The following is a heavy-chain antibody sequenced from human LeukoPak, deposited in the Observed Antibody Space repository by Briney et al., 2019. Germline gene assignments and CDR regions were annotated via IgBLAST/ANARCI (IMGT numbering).Heavy chain of an antibody. D-gene: IGHD3-22*01. CDR2: IIPIFGTA. V-gene: IGHV1-69*13. CDR1: GGTFGSYA. J-gene: IGHJ6*02. CDR3: ARIRRDSSGYYSPPYYYYGMDV. Sequence: GASVKVSCKASGGTFGSYAISWVRQAPGQGLEWMGGIIPIFGTANYAQKFQGRVTITADESTSTAYMELSSLRSEDTAVYYCARIRRDSSGYYSPPYYYYGMDVWGQGTTVTVSS.